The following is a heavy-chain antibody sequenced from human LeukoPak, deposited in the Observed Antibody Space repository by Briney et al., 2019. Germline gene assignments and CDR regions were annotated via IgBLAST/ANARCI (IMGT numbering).Heavy chain of an antibody. V-gene: IGHV1-69*04. J-gene: IGHJ6*02. CDR3: AREPRYKWMGSETYYYYGMDV. D-gene: IGHD1-20*01. CDR1: GGTFSSYT. CDR2: IIPSLSIA. Sequence: SVKVSCKASGGTFSSYTITWVRQAPGQGLGWMGRIIPSLSIANYAQQFQGRVTITADRSTSTAYMELSSLRSEDTAVYYCAREPRYKWMGSETYYYYGMDVWGQGTTVTASS.